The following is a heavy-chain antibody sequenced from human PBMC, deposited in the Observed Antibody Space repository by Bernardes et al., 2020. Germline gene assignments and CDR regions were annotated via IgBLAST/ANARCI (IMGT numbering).Heavy chain of an antibody. CDR2: ITASGGTK. CDR3: AKAADFPAAIYYLDS. V-gene: IGHV3-23*01. CDR1: GFKFNDFA. D-gene: IGHD2-2*02. J-gene: IGHJ4*02. Sequence: VGSLSLSCAASGFKFNDFAMGWVRQAPGKGLEWVSGITASGGTKYYAASVKGRFTISRDNSKNTVYLQMDSLRAEDAALYFCAKAADFPAAIYYLDSWGQGALLTVSS.